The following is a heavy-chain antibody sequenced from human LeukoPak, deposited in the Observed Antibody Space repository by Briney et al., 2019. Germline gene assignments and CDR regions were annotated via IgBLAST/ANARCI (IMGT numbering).Heavy chain of an antibody. CDR1: GGSISSYY. Sequence: PSETLSLTCTVSGGSISSYYWSWIRQSPGKGLEWIGYIYYSGSTNYNPSLKSRVTISVDTSKNQFSLKLSSVTAADTAVYYCARGGEQYSSSWYFWFDPWGQGTLVTVSS. CDR2: IYYSGST. CDR3: ARGGEQYSSSWYFWFDP. V-gene: IGHV4-59*01. J-gene: IGHJ5*02. D-gene: IGHD6-13*01.